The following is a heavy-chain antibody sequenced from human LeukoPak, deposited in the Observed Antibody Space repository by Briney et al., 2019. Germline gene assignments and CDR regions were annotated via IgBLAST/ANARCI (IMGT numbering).Heavy chain of an antibody. CDR3: ARVDYAPRALDY. CDR1: GFTLSNSA. CDR2: ISSSSSYI. V-gene: IGHV3-21*01. D-gene: IGHD4-17*01. J-gene: IGHJ4*02. Sequence: GGSLRLSCAASGFTLSNSAMSWVRQAPGKGLEWVSSISSSSSYIYYADSVKGRFTISRDNAKNSLYLQMNSLRAEDTAVYYCARVDYAPRALDYWGQGTLVTVSS.